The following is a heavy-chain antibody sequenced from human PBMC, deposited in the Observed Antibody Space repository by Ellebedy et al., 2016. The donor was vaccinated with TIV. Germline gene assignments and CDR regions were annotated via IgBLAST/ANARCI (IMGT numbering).Heavy chain of an antibody. V-gene: IGHV3-30*09. D-gene: IGHD1-26*01. CDR3: GASPAARGWGDYYYEMDV. CDR1: GFTFSSYA. CDR2: ISSDGSRK. J-gene: IGHJ6*04. Sequence: GGSLRLSXAASGFTFSSYAMHWVRQAPGKGLEWVAVISSDGSRKYSSDSLRGRFAISRDNSENTVFLQMNSLRPEDTATYYCGASPAARGWGDYYYEMDVWGKGTTVTVSS.